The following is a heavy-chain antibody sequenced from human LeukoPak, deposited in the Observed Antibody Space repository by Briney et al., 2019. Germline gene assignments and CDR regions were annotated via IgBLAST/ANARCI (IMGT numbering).Heavy chain of an antibody. J-gene: IGHJ6*02. Sequence: SETLSLTCTVSGGSISSYYWSWIRQPPGKGLEWIGYIYYSGSTNYNPSLESRVTKSVDTSKNQFSLKLSSVTAADTAVYYCARDKGVFPGDYYYGMDVWGQGTTVTVSS. D-gene: IGHD3-10*01. CDR3: ARDKGVFPGDYYYGMDV. V-gene: IGHV4-59*01. CDR1: GGSISSYY. CDR2: IYYSGST.